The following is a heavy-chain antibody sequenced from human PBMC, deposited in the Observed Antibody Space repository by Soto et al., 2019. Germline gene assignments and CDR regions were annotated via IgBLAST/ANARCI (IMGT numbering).Heavy chain of an antibody. Sequence: EVQLVESGGGLVQPGGSLRLSCAVSGFTLSNSWMGWARQAPGKGLEGVATINQDGSEKYYADSVKGRFTISRDNAQNSLYLQMNSLRAEDTAVYYCASDAPRYFDLWGRGTLVTVSS. CDR3: ASDAPRYFDL. CDR1: GFTLSNSW. V-gene: IGHV3-7*05. CDR2: INQDGSEK. J-gene: IGHJ2*01.